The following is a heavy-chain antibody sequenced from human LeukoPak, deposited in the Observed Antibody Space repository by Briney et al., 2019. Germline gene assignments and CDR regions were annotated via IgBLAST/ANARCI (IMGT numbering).Heavy chain of an antibody. CDR3: ARLRGNYYDSSGPNGGYYFDY. CDR1: GYSFTSYW. J-gene: IGHJ4*02. V-gene: IGHV5-51*01. D-gene: IGHD3-22*01. Sequence: GESLKIPCKGSGYSFTSYWIGWVRQMPGKGLEWMGIIYPGDSDTRYSPSFQGQVTISADKSISTAYLQWSSLKASDTAMYYCARLRGNYYDSSGPNGGYYFDYWGQGTLVTVSS. CDR2: IYPGDSDT.